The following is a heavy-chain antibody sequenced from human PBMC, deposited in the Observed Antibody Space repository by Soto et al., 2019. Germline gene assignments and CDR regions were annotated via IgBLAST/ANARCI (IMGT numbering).Heavy chain of an antibody. Sequence: QVQLQESGPGLVKPSETLSLTCTVSGGSISSYYWSWIRQPPGKGLAWCGYIYYSGGTNYNPSLKSRVTISVDTSKNQFSLKLSSVTAADTAVYYCASRYGGSIDYWGQGTLVTVSS. CDR2: IYYSGGT. D-gene: IGHD2-15*01. CDR3: ASRYGGSIDY. CDR1: GGSISSYY. J-gene: IGHJ4*02. V-gene: IGHV4-59*08.